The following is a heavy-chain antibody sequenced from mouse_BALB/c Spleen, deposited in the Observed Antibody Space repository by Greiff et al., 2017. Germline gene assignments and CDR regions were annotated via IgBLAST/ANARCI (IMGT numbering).Heavy chain of an antibody. J-gene: IGHJ3*01. V-gene: IGHV1-7*01. CDR2: INPSTGYT. CDR3: ARGRYGYSAWFAY. D-gene: IGHD2-2*01. Sequence: VKLMESGAELAKPGASVKMSCKASGYTFTSYWMHWVKQRPGQGLEWIGYINPSTGYTEYNQKFKDKATLTADKSSSTAYMQLSSLTSEDSAVYYCARGRYGYSAWFAYWGQGTLVTVSA. CDR1: GYTFTSYW.